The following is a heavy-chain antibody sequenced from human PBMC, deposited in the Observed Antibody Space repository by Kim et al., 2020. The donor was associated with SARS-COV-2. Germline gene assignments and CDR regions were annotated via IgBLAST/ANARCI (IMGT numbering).Heavy chain of an antibody. CDR2: ISAYNGNT. CDR3: ARAGSVGVPAAMHYYGMDV. D-gene: IGHD2-2*01. Sequence: ASVKVSCKASGYTFTSYGISWVRQAPGQGLEWMGWISAYNGNTNYAQKLQGRVTMTTDTSTSTAYMELRSLRSDDTAVYYCARAGSVGVPAAMHYYGMDVWGQGTTVTVSS. J-gene: IGHJ6*02. CDR1: GYTFTSYG. V-gene: IGHV1-18*04.